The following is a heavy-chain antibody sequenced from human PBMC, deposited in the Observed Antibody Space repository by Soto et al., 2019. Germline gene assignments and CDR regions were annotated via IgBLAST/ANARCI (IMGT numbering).Heavy chain of an antibody. CDR1: GFTFSSYA. Sequence: GGSLRLSCAASGFTFSSYAMSWVRQAPGKGLEWVSAISGSGGSTYYADSVKGRFTISRDNSKNTLYLQMNSLRAEDTAVYYCAKVRGYSGYDSGAFDIWGQGTMVTVSS. D-gene: IGHD5-12*01. J-gene: IGHJ3*02. CDR3: AKVRGYSGYDSGAFDI. CDR2: ISGSGGST. V-gene: IGHV3-23*01.